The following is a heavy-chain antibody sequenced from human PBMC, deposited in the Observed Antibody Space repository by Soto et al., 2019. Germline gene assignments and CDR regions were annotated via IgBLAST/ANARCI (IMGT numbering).Heavy chain of an antibody. CDR2: IYHSGST. D-gene: IGHD2-15*01. CDR1: GGSISSGGYS. V-gene: IGHV4-30-2*01. J-gene: IGHJ5*02. CDR3: ARGGRGYYPYWFDP. Sequence: QLQLQESGSGLVKPSQTLSLTCAVSGGSISSGGYSWSWIRQPPGKGLEWIGYIYHSGSTYYNPSLKSRVTVSVDRSKNQFSLKLSSVTAADTAVYYCARGGRGYYPYWFDPWGQGTLVTVSS.